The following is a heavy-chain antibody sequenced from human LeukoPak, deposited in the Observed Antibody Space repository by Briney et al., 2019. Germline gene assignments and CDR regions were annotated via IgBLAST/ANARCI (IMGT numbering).Heavy chain of an antibody. V-gene: IGHV3-23*01. CDR1: GFTFSTYA. CDR2: ISGSDANT. CDR3: AKLHHFDWLLVSNWFDP. J-gene: IGHJ5*02. Sequence: GGSLRLSCAASGFTFSTYAMSWVRQAPGKGLEWVSTISGSDANTYYAASVKGRFTISRDNSKNTLFLQMNSLRAEDTAVYYCAKLHHFDWLLVSNWFDPWGQGTLVTVSS. D-gene: IGHD3-9*01.